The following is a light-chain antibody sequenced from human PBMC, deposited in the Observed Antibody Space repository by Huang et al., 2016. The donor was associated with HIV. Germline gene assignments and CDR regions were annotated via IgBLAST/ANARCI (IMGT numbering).Light chain of an antibody. CDR1: QDVSKK. V-gene: IGKV3-15*01. J-gene: IGKJ1*01. Sequence: EVVMTQSPVTLSLSAGERASLSCRASQDVSKKLAWYQQKPGQPPGLLIYGASTRAAGVPARFTGRGSGTEFTLTISSLQSGDSAVYYCQQYGNWRTFGQGTKVEIK. CDR3: QQYGNWRT. CDR2: GAS.